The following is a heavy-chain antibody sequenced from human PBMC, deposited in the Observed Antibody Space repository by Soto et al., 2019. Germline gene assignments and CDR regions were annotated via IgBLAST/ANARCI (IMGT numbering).Heavy chain of an antibody. CDR3: ARGITMVRGVIPFDP. J-gene: IGHJ5*02. CDR1: GGSISSYY. Sequence: PSETLSLTCTVSGGSISSYYWSWIRQPPGKGLEWIGYIYYSGSTNYNPSLKSRVTISVDTSKNQFSLKLSSVTAADTAVYYCARGITMVRGVIPFDPSCQGTLVTVFS. CDR2: IYYSGST. V-gene: IGHV4-59*01. D-gene: IGHD3-10*01.